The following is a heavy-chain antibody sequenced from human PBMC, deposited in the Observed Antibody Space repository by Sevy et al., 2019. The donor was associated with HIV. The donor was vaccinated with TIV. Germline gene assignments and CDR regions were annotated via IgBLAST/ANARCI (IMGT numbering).Heavy chain of an antibody. D-gene: IGHD3-10*01. V-gene: IGHV1-18*01. CDR3: ARDSMPTVQGIIITPYYYGMDL. Sequence: ASVKVSCKASGYTFISYGISWGRQAPGQGLKWMGWFSGANGNTISAQNLQGRVTMSTDTSTSTAYMELRSLRSDDTAVYYCARDSMPTVQGIIITPYYYGMDLWGQGTTVTVSS. CDR1: GYTFISYG. CDR2: FSGANGNT. J-gene: IGHJ6*02.